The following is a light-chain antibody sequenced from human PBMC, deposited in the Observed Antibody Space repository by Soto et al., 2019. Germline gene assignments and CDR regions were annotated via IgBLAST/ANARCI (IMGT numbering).Light chain of an antibody. Sequence: DLQMTQCPSTLSASAGDSVTITCRASQRCXNWLVWYQQKAGKAPRLLXANASTLQRGGPSRLSGSGSVTEFSLTISSLQPYDFGNYYFQCYRSDTWTFGQGTKVDIK. CDR2: NAS. CDR1: QRCXNW. J-gene: IGKJ1*01. CDR3: QCYRSDTWT. V-gene: IGKV1-5*01.